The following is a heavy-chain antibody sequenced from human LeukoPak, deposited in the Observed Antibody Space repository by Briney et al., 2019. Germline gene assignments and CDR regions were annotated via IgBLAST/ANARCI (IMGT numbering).Heavy chain of an antibody. CDR3: ARDLGGATLFDY. CDR2: IYHSGST. J-gene: IGHJ4*02. Sequence: TLSPTCAVHGGSISSGGYSWSWIRQPPGKGLEWIGYIYHSGSTYYNPSLKSRVTISVDRSKNQFSLKLSSVTAADTAVYYCARDLGGATLFDYWGQGTLVTVSS. D-gene: IGHD1-26*01. CDR1: GGSISSGGYS. V-gene: IGHV4-30-2*01.